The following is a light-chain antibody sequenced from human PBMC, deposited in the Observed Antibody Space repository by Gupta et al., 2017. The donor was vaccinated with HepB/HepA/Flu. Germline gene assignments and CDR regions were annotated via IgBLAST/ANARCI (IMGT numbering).Light chain of an antibody. Sequence: DIQMTQSPSTLSTSVGDRVTITCRASQSIRSWLVWYQQKPGKAPKLLIYKASSLESGVPSRFSGGGSGTEFTLTISSLQPDDFATYYCQQHKSYPLTFGGGTKVEIK. CDR1: QSIRSW. CDR2: KAS. V-gene: IGKV1-5*03. CDR3: QQHKSYPLT. J-gene: IGKJ4*01.